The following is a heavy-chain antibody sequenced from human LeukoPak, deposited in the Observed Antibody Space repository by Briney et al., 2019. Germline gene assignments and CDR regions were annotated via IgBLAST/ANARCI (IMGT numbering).Heavy chain of an antibody. D-gene: IGHD4-23*01. CDR1: GGSISSYY. V-gene: IGHV4-59*08. Sequence: SETLSLTCTVSGGSISSYYWSWIRQPPRKGLERIGYIYYSGSTNYNPSLKSRVTISVDTSKNQFSLTLSSVTAADTAVYYCARRLEYHGGKSYYFDYWGQGTLVTVSS. CDR2: IYYSGST. CDR3: ARRLEYHGGKSYYFDY. J-gene: IGHJ4*02.